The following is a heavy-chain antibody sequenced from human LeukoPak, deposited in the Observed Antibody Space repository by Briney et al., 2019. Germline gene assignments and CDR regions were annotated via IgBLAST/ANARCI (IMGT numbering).Heavy chain of an antibody. CDR1: GGSITSSTHY. CDR3: ARAYSSSWYLNWFDP. J-gene: IGHJ5*02. CDR2: LYHSGST. D-gene: IGHD6-13*01. Sequence: SETLSLTCSVSGGSITSSTHYWGWIRQPPGKGLEWIGILYHSGSTYYTPSLKSRITISVDTSKNEFSLNLRSVTAADTAVYYCARAYSSSWYLNWFDPWGQGTLVTVSS. V-gene: IGHV4-39*07.